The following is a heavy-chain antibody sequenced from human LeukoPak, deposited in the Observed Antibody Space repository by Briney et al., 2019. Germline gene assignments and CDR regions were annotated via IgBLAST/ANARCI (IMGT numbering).Heavy chain of an antibody. CDR1: GGTFSSYA. CDR3: ARLRGSSSYLYYFDY. CDR2: IIPIFGTA. D-gene: IGHD6-6*01. V-gene: IGHV1-69*01. Sequence: SVKVSCKASGGTFSSYAISWVLQAPGQGLEWMGGIIPIFGTANYAQKFQGRVTITADESTSTAYMELSSLRSEDTAVYYCARLRGSSSYLYYFDYWGQGTLVTVSS. J-gene: IGHJ4*02.